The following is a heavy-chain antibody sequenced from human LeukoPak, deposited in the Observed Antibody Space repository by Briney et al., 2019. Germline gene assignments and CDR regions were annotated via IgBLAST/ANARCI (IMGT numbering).Heavy chain of an antibody. V-gene: IGHV3-23*01. CDR3: AKAKWLPGG. J-gene: IGHJ4*02. CDR2: ISGSGGST. CDR1: GFTVGNNY. Sequence: GGSLRLSCAASGFTVGNNYMNWVRQAPGKGLEWVSAISGSGGSTYYADSVKGRFAISRDNSKNTLYLQMNSLRAEDTAVYYCAKAKWLPGGGGQGTLVTVSS. D-gene: IGHD5-12*01.